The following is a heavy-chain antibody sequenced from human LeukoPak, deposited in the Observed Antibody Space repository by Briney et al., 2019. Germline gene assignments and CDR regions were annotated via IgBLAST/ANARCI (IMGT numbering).Heavy chain of an antibody. Sequence: GGSLRLSCTASGFTFGTFWMTWVRQAPGKGLEWVANIKEDGSEKYYVDSVKGRFTISRDNARKSLSLQMNSLRAEDTAVYYCARDVDTNYWGQGALVTVSS. CDR2: IKEDGSEK. CDR1: GFTFGTFW. V-gene: IGHV3-7*03. CDR3: ARDVDTNY. D-gene: IGHD5-18*01. J-gene: IGHJ4*02.